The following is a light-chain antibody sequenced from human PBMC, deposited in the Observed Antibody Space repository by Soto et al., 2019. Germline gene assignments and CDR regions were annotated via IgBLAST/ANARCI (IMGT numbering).Light chain of an antibody. Sequence: IRVTQSPSAVSASVGDRVTITCRTSQSIGSWLAWYQQKPGKAPKLLIYKASSLESGVPSRFSGSGSGTEFTLTISSLQPDDFATYYCQQYNSYSRWAFGQGAKVDIK. J-gene: IGKJ1*01. CDR1: QSIGSW. CDR3: QQYNSYSRWA. V-gene: IGKV1-5*03. CDR2: KAS.